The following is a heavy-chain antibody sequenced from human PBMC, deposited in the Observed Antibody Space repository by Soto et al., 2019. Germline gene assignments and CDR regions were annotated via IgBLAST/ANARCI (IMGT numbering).Heavy chain of an antibody. CDR1: GYTFTGYY. D-gene: IGHD2-15*01. CDR2: INPNSGGT. V-gene: IGHV1-2*04. Sequence: QVQLVQSGAEVKKPGASVKVSCKASGYTFTGYYMHWVRQAPGQGLEWMGWINPNSGGTNYAQKLQGWVTLTRDTSISTAYMELSRLRSDDTAVYYCARVGWNYGGMDVWGQGTTDTVSS. J-gene: IGHJ6*02. CDR3: ARVGWNYGGMDV.